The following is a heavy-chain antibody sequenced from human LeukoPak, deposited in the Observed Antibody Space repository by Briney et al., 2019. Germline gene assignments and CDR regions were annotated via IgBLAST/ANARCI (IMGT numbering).Heavy chain of an antibody. CDR1: GGSISNYY. D-gene: IGHD2-15*01. J-gene: IGHJ6*03. V-gene: IGHV4-59*01. CDR2: IYYSGST. Sequence: PSETLSLTCTVSGGSISNYYWSWIRQPPGKGLEWIGFIYYSGSTNYNPSLKSRVTMSVDTSKNQFSLKLSSVTAADTAVYYCARSTGNCSGGSCFPSFGYYYYMDAWGKGTTVTISS. CDR3: ARSTGNCSGGSCFPSFGYYYYMDA.